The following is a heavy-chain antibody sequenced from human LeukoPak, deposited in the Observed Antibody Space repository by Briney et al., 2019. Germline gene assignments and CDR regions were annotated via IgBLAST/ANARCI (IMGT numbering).Heavy chain of an antibody. CDR2: IYYIGST. J-gene: IGHJ4*02. V-gene: IGHV4-59*08. D-gene: IGHD6-13*01. CDR1: GGSISSYH. CDR3: ARQRGGSSSAFDY. Sequence: SETLSLTCTVPGGSISSYHWSWIRQPPGKGLEWIGYIYYIGSTNYNPSLKSRVTISVDTSKNQFSLKLSSVTAADTAVYYCARQRGGSSSAFDYWGQGTLVTVSS.